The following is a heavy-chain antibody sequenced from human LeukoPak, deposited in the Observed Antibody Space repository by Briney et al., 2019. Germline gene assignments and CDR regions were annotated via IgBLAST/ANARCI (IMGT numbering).Heavy chain of an antibody. D-gene: IGHD1-14*01. V-gene: IGHV4-34*01. CDR3: ARGPGLDY. J-gene: IGHJ4*02. Sequence: PSETLSLTFAVYGGAFRGFFRGRIPQPPRKGLEWIGEINHSGSTNYNPSLKSRVTISVDTSKNQFSLKLSSVTAADTAVYYCARGPGLDYWGQGTLVTVSS. CDR1: GGAFRGFF. CDR2: INHSGST.